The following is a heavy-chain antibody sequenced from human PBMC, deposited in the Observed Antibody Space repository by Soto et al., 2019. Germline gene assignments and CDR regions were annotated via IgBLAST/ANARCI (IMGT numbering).Heavy chain of an antibody. CDR1: GGSISSGGYY. J-gene: IGHJ4*02. CDR3: ARVYDSSGYYYPYFDY. V-gene: IGHV4-31*03. CDR2: IYYSGST. Sequence: PSETLSLTCTVSGGSISSGGYYWSWIRQHPGKGLEWIGYIYYSGSTYYNPSLKSRVTISVDTSKNQFSLKLSSVAAADTAVYYCARVYDSSGYYYPYFDYWGQGTLVTVSS. D-gene: IGHD3-22*01.